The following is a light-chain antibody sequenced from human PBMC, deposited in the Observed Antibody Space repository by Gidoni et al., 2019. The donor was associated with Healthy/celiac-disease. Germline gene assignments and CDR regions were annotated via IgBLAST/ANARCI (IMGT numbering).Light chain of an antibody. Sequence: PGTQALSPGERATLSCRASQSISSDYLAWYQQKPSQAPRLLNYGASIRATGIPDRFSGSGSGTDFTLTISRLEHEDVAVYYCQQYGSSPGTCGQGTKVEIK. J-gene: IGKJ1*01. V-gene: IGKV3-20*01. CDR1: QSISSDY. CDR3: QQYGSSPGT. CDR2: GAS.